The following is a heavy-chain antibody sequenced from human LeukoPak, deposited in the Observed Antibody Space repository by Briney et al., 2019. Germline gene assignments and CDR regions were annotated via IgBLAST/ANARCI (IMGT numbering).Heavy chain of an antibody. Sequence: ASVKVSCKASGGTFSSYAISWVRQAPGQGLEWMGGIIPIFGTANYAQKFQGRVTITADESTSPAYMELSSLRSEDTAVYYCARRATHDAFDIWGQGTMVTVSS. J-gene: IGHJ3*02. V-gene: IGHV1-69*13. D-gene: IGHD1-26*01. CDR2: IIPIFGTA. CDR3: ARRATHDAFDI. CDR1: GGTFSSYA.